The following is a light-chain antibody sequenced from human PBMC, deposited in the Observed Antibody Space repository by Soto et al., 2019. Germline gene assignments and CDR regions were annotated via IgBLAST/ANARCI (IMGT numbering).Light chain of an antibody. CDR1: QGIGNY. CDR2: AAS. J-gene: IGKJ1*01. V-gene: IGKV1-27*01. CDR3: QKYNSAPRT. Sequence: DIQMTQSPSSLSASLGDRVTITCRASQGIGNYLAWYQLQPGKVPKLLIYAASTLQSGVPSRFSGSGSGTDFTLTISSLQPEDGATYFCQKYNSAPRTFGQGTKVDI.